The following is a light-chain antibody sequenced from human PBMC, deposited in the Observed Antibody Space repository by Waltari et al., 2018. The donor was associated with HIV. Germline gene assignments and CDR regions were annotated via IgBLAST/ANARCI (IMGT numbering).Light chain of an antibody. J-gene: IGKJ2*01. Sequence: ETVLTQSPGTLSLSPGERATLSCRASGSVSSNYLTWDQQRPGQAPRPLIYAASTRATAIPDRFSGSGAGTDFTLTISRREPEDFGVYYCQQYGTSPYTFGQGTKVEI. CDR3: QQYGTSPYT. CDR2: AAS. V-gene: IGKV3-20*01. CDR1: GSVSSNY.